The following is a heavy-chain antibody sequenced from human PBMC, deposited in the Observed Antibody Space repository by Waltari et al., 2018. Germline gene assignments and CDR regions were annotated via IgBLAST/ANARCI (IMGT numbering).Heavy chain of an antibody. D-gene: IGHD4-17*01. V-gene: IGHV3-23*01. Sequence: EVQLLESGGGLVQPGGSLRLSCAASGFTFSSYAMSWVSQAPGKGLEWVSAISGSGGSTYYADSVKGRFTISRDNSKNTLYLQMNSLRAEDTAVYYCANGYLRDYVPWFDYWGQGTLVTVSS. CDR2: ISGSGGST. J-gene: IGHJ4*02. CDR3: ANGYLRDYVPWFDY. CDR1: GFTFSSYA.